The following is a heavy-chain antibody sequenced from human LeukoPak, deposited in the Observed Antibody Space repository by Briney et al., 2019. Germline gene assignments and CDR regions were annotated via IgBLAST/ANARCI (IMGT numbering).Heavy chain of an antibody. CDR1: GYTFTTYG. V-gene: IGHV1-18*04. CDR2: VSAYNGNT. Sequence: ASVNVSCKASGYTFTTYGISWVRRAPGQGLEWMGWVSAYNGNTNYAQRFQGRVTMTTDTSTGTAYMILRSLGSDDTAIYYCARDRGSTERPFDYWGQGTLVTVSS. D-gene: IGHD1-26*01. CDR3: ARDRGSTERPFDY. J-gene: IGHJ4*02.